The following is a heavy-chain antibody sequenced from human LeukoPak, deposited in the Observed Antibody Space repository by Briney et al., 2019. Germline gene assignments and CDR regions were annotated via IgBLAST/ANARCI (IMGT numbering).Heavy chain of an antibody. V-gene: IGHV4-34*01. CDR3: RRGPSIRYYDGSGYYYFDY. D-gene: IGHD3-22*01. Sequence: SETLSLTCAVYAGFFSDYYWTWIRQPPGKGLEWIGEINHSGSTNYNTSLKSRARISVETSKNQFSLNLASVTVADQPGYYLRRGPSIRYYDGSGYYYFDYWGQGTLVTAST. J-gene: IGHJ4*02. CDR2: INHSGST. CDR1: AGFFSDYY.